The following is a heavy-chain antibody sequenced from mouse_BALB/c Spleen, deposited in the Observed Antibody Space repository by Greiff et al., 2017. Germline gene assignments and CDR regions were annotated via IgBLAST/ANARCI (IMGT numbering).Heavy chain of an antibody. CDR2: ISYSGST. Sequence: EVKLVESGPSLVKPSQTLSLTCSVTGDSITSGYWNWIRKFPGNKLEYMGYISYSGSTYYNPSLKSRISITRDTSKNQYYLQLNSVTTEDTATYYCARYVYDGYYWYFDVWGAGTTVTVSS. CDR1: GDSITSGY. J-gene: IGHJ1*01. CDR3: ARYVYDGYYWYFDV. V-gene: IGHV3-8*02. D-gene: IGHD2-3*01.